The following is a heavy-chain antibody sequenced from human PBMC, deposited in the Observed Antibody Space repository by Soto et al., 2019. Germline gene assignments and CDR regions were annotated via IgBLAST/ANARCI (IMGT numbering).Heavy chain of an antibody. D-gene: IGHD3-10*01. Sequence: SGGSLRLSCAASGFTFSSYAMGWVRQAPGKGLEWVSGLSGSGLTTYYADSVKGRFLISRDNTKKLLYLQMSSLRAEDTALYYCAKVTIAATTTSRFDYWGQGALVTVSS. CDR3: AKVTIAATTTSRFDY. CDR2: LSGSGLTT. CDR1: GFTFSSYA. V-gene: IGHV3-23*01. J-gene: IGHJ4*02.